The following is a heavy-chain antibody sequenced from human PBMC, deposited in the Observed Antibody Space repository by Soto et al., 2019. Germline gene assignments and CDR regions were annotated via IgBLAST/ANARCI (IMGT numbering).Heavy chain of an antibody. J-gene: IGHJ4*02. CDR3: ASTRGSSYDV. CDR1: GFTVSGNY. Sequence: PGGSLRLSCAASGFTVSGNYMSWVRQAPGKGLEWVSVIYNGGGTYYADSVKGRFTISRDNSKNTLYLQMSSLRAEDTAVYYCASTRGSSYDVRGQGTLVTVSS. CDR2: IYNGGGT. V-gene: IGHV3-53*01. D-gene: IGHD2-2*01.